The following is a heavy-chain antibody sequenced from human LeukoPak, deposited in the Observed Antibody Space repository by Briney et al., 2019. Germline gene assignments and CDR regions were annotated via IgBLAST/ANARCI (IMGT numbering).Heavy chain of an antibody. CDR2: IYYSGST. D-gene: IGHD3-10*01. CDR3: ARGAFGIGFDH. Sequence: SETLSLTCTVSGGSISSSSYYWGWIRQPPGKGLEWIGSIYYSGSTYYNPSLKSRVTISVDTSKNQFSLKMSSVTAADTALYYCARGAFGIGFDHWGQGTLVTVSS. CDR1: GGSISSSSYY. J-gene: IGHJ4*02. V-gene: IGHV4-39*07.